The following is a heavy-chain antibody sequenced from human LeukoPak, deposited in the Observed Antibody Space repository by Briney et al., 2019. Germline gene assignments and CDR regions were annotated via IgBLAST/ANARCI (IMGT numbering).Heavy chain of an antibody. CDR1: GFTFSIYV. CDR3: VKGLDYSSSQMDS. J-gene: IGHJ4*02. V-gene: IGHV3-23*01. Sequence: PGGSLRLSCAASGFTFSIYVMTWVRQAPGKGLEWVSGISGSSTSTWYADSVKGRFTISRDNSRNTVYVQMNSLTPEDTAVYYCVKGLDYSSSQMDSWGQGTLVTVSS. D-gene: IGHD6-6*01. CDR2: ISGSSTST.